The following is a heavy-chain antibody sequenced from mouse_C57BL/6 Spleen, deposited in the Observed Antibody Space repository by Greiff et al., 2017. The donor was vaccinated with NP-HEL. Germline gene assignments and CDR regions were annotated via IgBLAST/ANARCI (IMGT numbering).Heavy chain of an antibody. CDR2: IYPGDGDT. CDR3: ARGRGDSWFAY. Sequence: VQLQQSGPELVKPGASVKISCKASGYAFSSSWMNWVKQRPGKGLEWIGRIYPGDGDTNYNGKFKGKATLTADKSSSTAYMQLSSLTSEDSAVYFFARGRGDSWFAYWGQGTLVTVSA. J-gene: IGHJ3*01. V-gene: IGHV1-82*01. D-gene: IGHD3-3*01. CDR1: GYAFSSSW.